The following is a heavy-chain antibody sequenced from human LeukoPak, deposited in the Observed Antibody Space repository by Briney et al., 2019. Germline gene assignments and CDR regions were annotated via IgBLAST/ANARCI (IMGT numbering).Heavy chain of an antibody. CDR2: IWYDGSNK. Sequence: GGSLRLSCVASGFPFSTYGMHWVRQAPGRGLEWVAVIWYDGSNKYYADSMKGRFTISRDNSKNTLYLQMNSLRAEDTAVYYCARGIEKRSLDYWGQGTLVTVSS. CDR3: ARGIEKRSLDY. V-gene: IGHV3-33*01. CDR1: GFPFSTYG. J-gene: IGHJ4*02.